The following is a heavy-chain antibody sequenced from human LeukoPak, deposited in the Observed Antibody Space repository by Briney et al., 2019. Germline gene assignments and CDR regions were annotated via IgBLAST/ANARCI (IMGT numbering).Heavy chain of an antibody. CDR1: GFTFSDYY. CDR3: ARRLVPAASGLDYMDV. CDR2: ISSSGSTI. D-gene: IGHD2-2*01. J-gene: IGHJ6*03. V-gene: IGHV3-11*04. Sequence: GGSLRLSCAASGFTFSDYYMSWIRQAPGKGLEWVSYISSSGSTIYYADSVKGRFTISRDSAKNSLYLQMNSLRAEDTAVYYCARRLVPAASGLDYMDVWGKGTTVTVSS.